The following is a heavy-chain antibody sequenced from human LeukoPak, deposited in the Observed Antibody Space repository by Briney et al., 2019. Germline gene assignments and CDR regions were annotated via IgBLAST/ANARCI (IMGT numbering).Heavy chain of an antibody. J-gene: IGHJ6*02. CDR1: GFTFSSYI. D-gene: IGHD3-3*01. Sequence: GGSLRLSCAASGFTFSSYIMNWVRQAPGKGLEWVSSISSSSSYIYYADSVKGRFTISRDNAKNSLYLQMNSLRAEDTAVYYCARDHAYYDFWSGPYYYYGMDVWGQGTTVTVSS. CDR2: ISSSSSYI. V-gene: IGHV3-21*01. CDR3: ARDHAYYDFWSGPYYYYGMDV.